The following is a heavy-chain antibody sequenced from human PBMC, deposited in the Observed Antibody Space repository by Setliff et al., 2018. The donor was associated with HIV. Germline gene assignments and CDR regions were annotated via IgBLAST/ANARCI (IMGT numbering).Heavy chain of an antibody. J-gene: IGHJ4*02. Sequence: SETLSLTCAVSGYSISSGYYWGWIRQPPGRGLEWIGNIYHSGGTHYNPSLRSRVTISVDTSKNHFSLKLSSVTAADTAVYYCARLDCSSSSGFVDYWGQGTLVTVSS. V-gene: IGHV4-38-2*01. CDR3: ARLDCSSSSGFVDY. D-gene: IGHD2-2*01. CDR1: GYSISSGYY. CDR2: IYHSGGT.